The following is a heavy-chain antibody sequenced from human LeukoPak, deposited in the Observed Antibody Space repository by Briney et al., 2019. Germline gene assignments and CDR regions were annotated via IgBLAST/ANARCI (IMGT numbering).Heavy chain of an antibody. D-gene: IGHD4-11*01. V-gene: IGHV4-38-2*02. CDR2: ISHTGST. Sequence: PSETLSLTCTVSGYSISNGYNWGWVRQPPGKGLECIGSISHTGSTYYNPSLESRVTISLDTSNNQFSLELSSVTAADTAVYYCARTYINFSNYFDPWGQGSLVTVYS. J-gene: IGHJ5*02. CDR1: GYSISNGYN. CDR3: ARTYINFSNYFDP.